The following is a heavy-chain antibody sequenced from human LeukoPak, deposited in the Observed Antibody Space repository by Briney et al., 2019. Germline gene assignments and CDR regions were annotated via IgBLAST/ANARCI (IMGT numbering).Heavy chain of an antibody. D-gene: IGHD6-13*01. CDR1: GFTFSSYS. CDR3: ARDGIAAAGIFDY. J-gene: IGHJ4*02. Sequence: PGGSLRLSCAASGFTFSSYSMNWVRQAPGKGLEWVSSISSSSSYIYYADSVKGRFTISRDNAKNSLYLQMNSLRAEDTAVYYCARDGIAAAGIFDYWGQGTLVTVSS. CDR2: ISSSSSYI. V-gene: IGHV3-21*01.